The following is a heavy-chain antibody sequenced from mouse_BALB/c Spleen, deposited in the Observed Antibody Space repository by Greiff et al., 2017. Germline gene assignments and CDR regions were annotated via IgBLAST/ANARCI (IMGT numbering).Heavy chain of an antibody. J-gene: IGHJ3*01. Sequence: VQLQQSGPGLVQPSQSLSITCTVSGFSLTSYGVHWVRQSPGKGLEWLGVIWSGGSTDYNAAFISRLSISKDNSKSQVFFKMNSLQANDTAIYYCARNEGCFAYWGQGTLVTVSA. CDR1: GFSLTSYG. CDR2: IWSGGST. CDR3: ARNEGCFAY. V-gene: IGHV2-2*02.